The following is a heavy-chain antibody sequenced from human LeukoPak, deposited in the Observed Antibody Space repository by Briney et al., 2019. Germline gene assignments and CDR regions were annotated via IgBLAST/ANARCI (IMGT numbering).Heavy chain of an antibody. Sequence: GGSLRLSCAASGFTFSDYYMSWIRQAPGKGLKWVSYISSRSSAIYYADSVKGRFTISRDNAKNSLYLQMNSLRAEDTAVYYCAREAGSGSYLLDYWGQGTLVTVSS. CDR3: AREAGSGSYLLDY. CDR1: GFTFSDYY. V-gene: IGHV3-11*01. J-gene: IGHJ4*02. CDR2: ISSRSSAI. D-gene: IGHD1-26*01.